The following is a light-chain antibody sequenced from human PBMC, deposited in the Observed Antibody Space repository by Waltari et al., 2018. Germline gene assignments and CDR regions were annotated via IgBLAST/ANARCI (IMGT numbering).Light chain of an antibody. CDR2: RNN. Sequence: QSVLTQPPSASATPGQRVSISCSGSSSNIGSNLVYWYQHLPGKAPKLLIYRNNQRPSGVPDRFSGSKSGTLASLAISGLRSEDEADYYCATWDDSLSGWMFGGGTKLTVL. CDR3: ATWDDSLSGWM. CDR1: SSNIGSNL. J-gene: IGLJ3*02. V-gene: IGLV1-47*01.